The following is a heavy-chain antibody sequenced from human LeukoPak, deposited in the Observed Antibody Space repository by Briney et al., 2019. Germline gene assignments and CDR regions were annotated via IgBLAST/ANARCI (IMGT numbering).Heavy chain of an antibody. V-gene: IGHV3-33*01. CDR1: GFSFSSYG. CDR2: TWHDGSNK. J-gene: IGHJ4*02. CDR3: ARELVTFDY. D-gene: IGHD6-6*01. Sequence: GGSLRLSCAASGFSFSSYGMHWVRQAPGKGLEWVAVTWHDGSNKYYADSVKGRFTISRDNSKNTLYLQMSSLRAEDTAVYYCARELVTFDYWGQGTLVTVSS.